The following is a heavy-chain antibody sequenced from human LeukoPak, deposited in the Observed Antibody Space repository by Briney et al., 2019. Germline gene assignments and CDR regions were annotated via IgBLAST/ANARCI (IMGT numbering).Heavy chain of an antibody. J-gene: IGHJ3*02. CDR2: IEKISDGETT. CDR3: TGSPWGGAFDI. V-gene: IGHV3-15*04. CDR1: ALTFSDAW. Sequence: GGSLRLSCAASALTFSDAWMCWVRQAPGKGLECIGRIEKISDGETTDYAAPVKGRFTISRDDSKNTMYLQMNNLETEDTGVYFCTGSPWGGAFDIWGRGTLVTVSS. D-gene: IGHD3-10*01.